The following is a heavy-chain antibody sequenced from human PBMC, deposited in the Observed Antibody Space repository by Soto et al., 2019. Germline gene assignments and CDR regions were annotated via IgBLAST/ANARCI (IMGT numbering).Heavy chain of an antibody. V-gene: IGHV1-69*01. CDR3: ARGSSSSPPLIHWYFDL. D-gene: IGHD6-6*01. CDR2: IIPIFGTA. Sequence: QVQLVQSGAEVKKPGSSVKVSCKASGGTFSSYAISWVRQAPGQGLEWMGGIIPIFGTANYAQKFQGRVTITADESTSTAYMELSTLRSEDTAVYYCARGSSSSPPLIHWYFDLWGRGTLVTVSS. CDR1: GGTFSSYA. J-gene: IGHJ2*01.